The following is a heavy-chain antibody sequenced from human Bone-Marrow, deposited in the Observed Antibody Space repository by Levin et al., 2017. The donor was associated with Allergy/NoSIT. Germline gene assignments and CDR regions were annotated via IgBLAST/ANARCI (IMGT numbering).Heavy chain of an antibody. D-gene: IGHD6-19*01. CDR1: GFSLSHYS. Sequence: PGGSLRLSCAASGFSLSHYSMIWVRQAPGKGLEWISYITSNGATAHYADSVKGRFTISGDNAKNSLFLQMNSLRGEDTAIYYCARVYSSGWYRDWFDSWGQGTLVTVSS. CDR2: ITSNGATA. CDR3: ARVYSSGWYRDWFDS. J-gene: IGHJ5*01. V-gene: IGHV3-48*01.